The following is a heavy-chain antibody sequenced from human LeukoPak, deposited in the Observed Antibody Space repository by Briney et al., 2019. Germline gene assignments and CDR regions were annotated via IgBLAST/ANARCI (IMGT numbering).Heavy chain of an antibody. Sequence: KTGGSLRLSCAASGFTFSSYNMNWVRQAPGRGLEWVSSISTTSSYIYYADSMKGRFTISRDNAKNSLYLQMDSLRAEDTAVYYCASEKIAAVGPMDDAFDIWGQGTMVTVSS. V-gene: IGHV3-21*01. CDR1: GFTFSSYN. CDR3: ASEKIAAVGPMDDAFDI. J-gene: IGHJ3*02. D-gene: IGHD6-6*01. CDR2: ISTTSSYI.